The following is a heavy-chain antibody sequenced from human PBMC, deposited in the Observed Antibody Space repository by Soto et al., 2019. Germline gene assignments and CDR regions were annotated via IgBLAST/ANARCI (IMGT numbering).Heavy chain of an antibody. CDR2: IYYSGST. Sequence: SETMSLTCPVPGGSISSSSYYWGWIRQPPGKGLEWIGSIYYSGSTYYNPSLKSRVTISVDTSKNQFSLKLSSVTAADTAVYYCARLDDSSSYPYFDYWGQGTLVTVS. J-gene: IGHJ4*02. CDR3: ARLDDSSSYPYFDY. CDR1: GGSISSSSYY. D-gene: IGHD3-22*01. V-gene: IGHV4-39*01.